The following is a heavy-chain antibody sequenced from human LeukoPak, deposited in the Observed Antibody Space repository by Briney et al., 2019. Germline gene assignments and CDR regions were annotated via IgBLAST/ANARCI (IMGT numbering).Heavy chain of an antibody. CDR2: INHSGST. J-gene: IGHJ4*02. CDR3: ARDVGRKLRRGFDS. CDR1: GGSFSGYY. Sequence: SETLSLTCAAYGGSFSGYYWSWIRQPPGKGLEWIGEINHSGSTNYNPSLKSRVTISVDTSKNQFSLKLSSVTAADTAVYYCARDVGRKLRRGFDSWGQGTLVIVSS. D-gene: IGHD3-16*01. V-gene: IGHV4-34*01.